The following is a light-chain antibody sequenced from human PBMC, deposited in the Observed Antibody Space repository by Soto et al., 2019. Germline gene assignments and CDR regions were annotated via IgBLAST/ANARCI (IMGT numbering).Light chain of an antibody. J-gene: IGKJ1*01. V-gene: IGKV1-17*03. CDR3: LQHNSYPWT. CDR2: AAS. Sequence: DIQMTQSPSAMSASVGDRVTITCRASQGISNYLAWFQQKPGKVPKRLIYAASILQSGVPSRISGSGAVTEFNLKISSLQPEDGATYYCLQHNSYPWTFGQGTKVEIK. CDR1: QGISNY.